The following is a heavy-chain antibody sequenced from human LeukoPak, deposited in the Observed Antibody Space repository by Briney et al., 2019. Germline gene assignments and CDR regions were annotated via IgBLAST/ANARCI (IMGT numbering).Heavy chain of an antibody. Sequence: GGSLRLSYASSGFTFNSYAVTWVHHAQGKGLEWHSTISGSGESTLYADSVKGRLTISRDNTKNTLYLQMNSLRAEDTAVYYCAKDRVGGLTIVDYWGQGTLVTVSS. CDR2: ISGSGEST. V-gene: IGHV3-23*01. D-gene: IGHD3-16*01. CDR3: AKDRVGGLTIVDY. CDR1: GFTFNSYA. J-gene: IGHJ4*02.